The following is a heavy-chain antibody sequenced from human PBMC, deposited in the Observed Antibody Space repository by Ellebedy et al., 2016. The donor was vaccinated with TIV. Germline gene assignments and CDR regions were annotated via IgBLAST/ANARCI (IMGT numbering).Heavy chain of an antibody. CDR3: ARDAPGPDIVATIALYYFDY. D-gene: IGHD5-12*01. CDR2: ISYDGSKK. V-gene: IGHV3-30-3*01. CDR1: GFTFSNYP. J-gene: IGHJ4*02. Sequence: GGSLRLXXAASGFTFSNYPMHWVRQPPGKGLEWVAVISYDGSKKYYADSVKGRFTISRDSSENTLYLQMNSLRAEDTAVYYCARDAPGPDIVATIALYYFDYWGQGTPVTVSS.